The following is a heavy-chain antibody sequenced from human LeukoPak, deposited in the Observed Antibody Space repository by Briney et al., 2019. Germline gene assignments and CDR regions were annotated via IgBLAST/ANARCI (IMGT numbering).Heavy chain of an antibody. J-gene: IGHJ4*02. CDR1: GFTFSSYA. D-gene: IGHD2-2*02. Sequence: GGSLRLSCAASGFTFSSYAMSWVRQAPGKGLEWVSAISGSGGSTYYADSVKGRFTISRDNSKNTLYLQMNSLRAEDTAVYYCAKALKLGCCSSTSCYTPDYWGQGTLVTVSS. V-gene: IGHV3-23*01. CDR2: ISGSGGST. CDR3: AKALKLGCCSSTSCYTPDY.